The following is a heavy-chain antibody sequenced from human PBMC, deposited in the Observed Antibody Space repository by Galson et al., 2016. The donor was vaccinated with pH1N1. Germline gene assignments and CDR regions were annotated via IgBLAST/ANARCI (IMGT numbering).Heavy chain of an antibody. D-gene: IGHD3-3*01. CDR1: GFTFSTYA. CDR2: ISNSGDRT. V-gene: IGHV3-23*01. CDR3: VKDGGAIFGEI. Sequence: SLRLSCAASGFTFSTYAMSWVRQAPGEGLDWVSTISNSGDRTYYADSVKGRFTISRDNSNDMSYLQMNSLRADDTAVYYCVKDGGAIFGEIWGQGTPVIVSS. J-gene: IGHJ4*03.